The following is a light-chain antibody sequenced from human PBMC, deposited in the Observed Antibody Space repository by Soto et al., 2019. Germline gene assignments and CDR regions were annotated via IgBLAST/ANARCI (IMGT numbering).Light chain of an antibody. V-gene: IGKV3-20*01. Sequence: IVLTQSPGTLSLSPGARATLSCRASQRVSSSYLAWYQQKPGQAPRLLIYGASYRANGIPDRFTASGSGPDFTLTITRLEPDDFAVYYCQQHLGRHTFGQGTKVDNK. CDR3: QQHLGRHT. CDR1: QRVSSSY. J-gene: IGKJ1*01. CDR2: GAS.